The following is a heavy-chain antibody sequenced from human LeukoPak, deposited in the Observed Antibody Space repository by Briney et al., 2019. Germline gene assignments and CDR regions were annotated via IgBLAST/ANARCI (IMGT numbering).Heavy chain of an antibody. CDR1: GYSFTGYY. Sequence: ASVKVSCKASGYSFTGYYLHWVRQAPGKGLEWMGGFDPEDGETIYAQKFQGRVTMTEDTSTDTAYMELSSLRSEDTAVYYCATGPLCSGGSCYSLPTTPTYYYYGMDVWGQGTTVTVSS. J-gene: IGHJ6*02. CDR3: ATGPLCSGGSCYSLPTTPTYYYYGMDV. D-gene: IGHD2-15*01. V-gene: IGHV1-24*01. CDR2: FDPEDGET.